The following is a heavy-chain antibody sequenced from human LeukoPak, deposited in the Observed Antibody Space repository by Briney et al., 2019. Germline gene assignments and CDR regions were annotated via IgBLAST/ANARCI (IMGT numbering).Heavy chain of an antibody. CDR3: WRSIIPGH. V-gene: IGHV4-59*08. D-gene: IGHD3-3*01. Sequence: SVTLSLTCTVSGDSINSFYWSWIRQPPGKGLEWIGYIYYSGSSNYHSSLKSRVTNSLKTPKNEVFLRLRHVNGAGPAGYYLWRSIIPGHWGQGILVTVSS. J-gene: IGHJ4*02. CDR2: IYYSGSS. CDR1: GDSINSFY.